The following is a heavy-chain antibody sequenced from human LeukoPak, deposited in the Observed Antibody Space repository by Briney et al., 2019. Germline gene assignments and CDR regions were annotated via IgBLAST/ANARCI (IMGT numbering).Heavy chain of an antibody. Sequence: GASVKVSCKASGYTFTNYDVIWVRQATGQGLEWMGWVNPNSGNTGYAKKSQGRVTVTRNTAISTVYMELTSLTSEDTAVYYCARLEREAEYDFSRWVYYYYMDVWGKGTTVSVSS. CDR3: ARLEREAEYDFSRWVYYYYMDV. CDR1: GYTFTNYD. CDR2: VNPNSGNT. J-gene: IGHJ6*03. V-gene: IGHV1-8*02. D-gene: IGHD3-3*01.